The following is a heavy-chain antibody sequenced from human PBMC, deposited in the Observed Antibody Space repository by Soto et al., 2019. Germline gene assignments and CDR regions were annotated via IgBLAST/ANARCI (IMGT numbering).Heavy chain of an antibody. CDR2: IYYSGST. V-gene: IGHV4-59*08. CDR3: ARMSGYYTVNYYYYMDV. D-gene: IGHD3-3*01. J-gene: IGHJ6*03. CDR1: GGSISSYY. Sequence: SETLSLTCTVSGGSISSYYWSWIRQPPGKGLEWIGYIYYSGSTNYNPSLKSRVTISVDTSKDQFSLKLSSVTAADTAVYYCARMSGYYTVNYYYYMDVWGKGTTVTVSS.